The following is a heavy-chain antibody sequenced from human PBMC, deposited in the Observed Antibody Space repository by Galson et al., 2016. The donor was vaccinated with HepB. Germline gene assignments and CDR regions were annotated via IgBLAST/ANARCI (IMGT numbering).Heavy chain of an antibody. CDR3: ARGGGFRDSYGYDY. V-gene: IGHV4-59*01. CDR2: IYYSGSNNSGST. CDR1: GASISSYY. Sequence: SETLSLTCTVSGASISSYYWTWIRQPPGKGLEWIGYIYYSGSNNSGSTNYNPSLRSRVTISIDTSRNHFSLKMNSVTAADTAVYYCARGGGFRDSYGYDYWGQGTLVTVSS. J-gene: IGHJ4*02. D-gene: IGHD5-18*01.